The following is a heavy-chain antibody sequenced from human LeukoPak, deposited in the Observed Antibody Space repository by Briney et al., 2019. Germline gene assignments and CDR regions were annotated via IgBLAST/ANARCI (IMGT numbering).Heavy chain of an antibody. V-gene: IGHV1-2*02. CDR3: ARDWRGSYFPDF. CDR2: IKPNSGDT. Sequence: ASVKVSCTASGYTLTDYYMHWVRQAPGQGLEWMGWIKPNSGDTNYAQKFQGRVTMTRDTSISTAYMELSRLTSDDTAVYYCARDWRGSYFPDFWGQGTLVTVSS. J-gene: IGHJ4*02. D-gene: IGHD1-26*01. CDR1: GYTLTDYY.